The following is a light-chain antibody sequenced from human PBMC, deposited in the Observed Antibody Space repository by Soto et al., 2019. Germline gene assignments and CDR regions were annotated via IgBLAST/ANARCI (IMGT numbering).Light chain of an antibody. Sequence: DIQMTQSPSTMSASVGDRVTITCRASQSIDSWLAWYQQKPWKAPKFLMYKASNLESGVPSRFSGSGSETDFTLTISSLQSEDFAVYYYQQFKYWPTITFGQGTRLEIK. CDR2: KAS. CDR1: QSIDSW. CDR3: QQFKYWPTIT. J-gene: IGKJ5*01. V-gene: IGKV1-5*03.